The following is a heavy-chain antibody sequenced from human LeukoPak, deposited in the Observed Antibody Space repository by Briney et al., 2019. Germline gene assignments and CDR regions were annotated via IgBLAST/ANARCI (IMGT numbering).Heavy chain of an antibody. CDR2: VIPIFGTA. V-gene: IGHV1-69*01. CDR3: ARDGSGWPGVEKFDY. D-gene: IGHD6-19*01. J-gene: IGHJ4*02. Sequence: SVTVSFTASGVTFNTYAIGSVPQSPGQGLGWMGGVIPIFGTAKYPQKFQGRVTITADESTSTAYMELSSLRSEDTAVYYCARDGSGWPGVEKFDYWGQGTLVTVSS. CDR1: GVTFNTYA.